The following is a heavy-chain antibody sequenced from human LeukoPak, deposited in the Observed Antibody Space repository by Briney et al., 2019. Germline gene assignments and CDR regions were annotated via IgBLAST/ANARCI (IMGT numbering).Heavy chain of an antibody. J-gene: IGHJ6*04. CDR3: AELGITMIGGV. Sequence: GGSLRLSCAASGFTFNVYSMNWVRQAPGKGLEWVSYISSSGSTIYYADSVKGRFTISRDNAKNSLYLQMNSLRAEDTAVYYCAELGITMIGGVWGKGTTVTISS. CDR1: GFTFNVYS. D-gene: IGHD3-10*02. V-gene: IGHV3-48*04. CDR2: ISSSGSTI.